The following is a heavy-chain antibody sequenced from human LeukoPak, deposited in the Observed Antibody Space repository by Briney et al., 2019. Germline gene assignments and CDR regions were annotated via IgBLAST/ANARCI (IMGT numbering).Heavy chain of an antibody. CDR1: GITVSSNY. CDR2: IYSGGTT. Sequence: PGGSLRLSCAASGITVSSNYMSWVRQAPRKGLEWVSVIYSGGTTSYADSVKGRFSISRDNSKKTLYLQMNSLRAEDTAVYYCARSRGWDYFDYWGQGTLVTVSS. V-gene: IGHV3-53*01. J-gene: IGHJ4*02. CDR3: ARSRGWDYFDY. D-gene: IGHD6-19*01.